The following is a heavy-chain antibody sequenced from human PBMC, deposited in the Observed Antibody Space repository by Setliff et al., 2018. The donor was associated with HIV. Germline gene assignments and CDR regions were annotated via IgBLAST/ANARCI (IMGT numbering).Heavy chain of an antibody. Sequence: GGSLRLSCAASGFTFSSYAMHWVRQAPGKGLEWVSGIGGSGAKTNYADSVKGRFTISRDNSVNTLFLQIISLRVEDTAVYYCARSSGWYYFDRWGQGTLVTVSS. J-gene: IGHJ4*02. V-gene: IGHV3-64*04. D-gene: IGHD6-19*01. CDR1: GFTFSSYA. CDR3: ARSSGWYYFDR. CDR2: IGGSGAKT.